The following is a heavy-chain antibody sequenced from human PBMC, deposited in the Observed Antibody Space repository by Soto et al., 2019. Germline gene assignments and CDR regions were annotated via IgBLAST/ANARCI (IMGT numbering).Heavy chain of an antibody. CDR2: IYYSGST. Sequence: SATLSLTCTVSGGSISSGGYYWSWIRQHPGKGLEWIGYIYYSGSTYYNPSLKSRVTISVDTSKNQFSLKLSSVTAADTAVYYCATYMVRGVHSKTFDYWGQGTLVTVSS. D-gene: IGHD3-10*01. V-gene: IGHV4-31*03. J-gene: IGHJ4*02. CDR1: GGSISSGGYY. CDR3: ATYMVRGVHSKTFDY.